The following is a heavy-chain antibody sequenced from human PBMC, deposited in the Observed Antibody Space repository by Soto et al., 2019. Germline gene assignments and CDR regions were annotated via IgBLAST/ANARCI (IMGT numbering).Heavy chain of an antibody. D-gene: IGHD3-22*01. J-gene: IGHJ4*02. CDR1: GFTFTSSA. CDR2: IVVGSGNT. CDR3: AADMYYYDSSGYLGFDY. V-gene: IGHV1-58*01. Sequence: SVKVSCKASGFTFTSSAVQWVRQARGQRLEWIGWIVVGSGNTNYAQKFQERVTITRDMSTSTAYMELSSVRSEDTAVYYCAADMYYYDSSGYLGFDYWGQGTLVTVS.